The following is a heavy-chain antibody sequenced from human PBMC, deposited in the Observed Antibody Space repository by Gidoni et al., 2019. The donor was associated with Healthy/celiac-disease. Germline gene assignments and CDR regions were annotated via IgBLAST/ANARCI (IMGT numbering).Heavy chain of an antibody. CDR2: ISGSGGST. J-gene: IGHJ4*02. D-gene: IGHD1-26*01. Sequence: EVQLLESGGGLVQPGGSLRLSCAASGFTFSSYAMSWVRQAPGKGLEWVSAISGSGGSTYYADSVKGRFTISRDNSKNTLYLQMNSLRAEDTAVYYCAKDAVGARPGDDYFDYWGQGTLVTVSS. CDR3: AKDAVGARPGDDYFDY. CDR1: GFTFSSYA. V-gene: IGHV3-23*01.